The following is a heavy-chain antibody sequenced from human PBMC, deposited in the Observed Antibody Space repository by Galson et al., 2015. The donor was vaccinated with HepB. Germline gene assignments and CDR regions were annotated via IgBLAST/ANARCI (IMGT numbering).Heavy chain of an antibody. CDR2: FRGSSGST. Sequence: SLRLSCAASGFTFSTSTMSWVRQAPGKGLEWVSAFRGSSGSTYYADSVKGRFTISRDNSKNTLYLQMSSLRAEDTAVYYCAKEEVPNDYWGQGTLVTVSS. CDR3: AKEEVPNDY. J-gene: IGHJ4*02. CDR1: GFTFSTST. D-gene: IGHD4/OR15-4a*01. V-gene: IGHV3-23*01.